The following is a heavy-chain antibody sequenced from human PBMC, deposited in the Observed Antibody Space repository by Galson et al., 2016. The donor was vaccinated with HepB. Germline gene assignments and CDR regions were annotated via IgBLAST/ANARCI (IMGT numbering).Heavy chain of an antibody. Sequence: SLRLSCAASGFTFSNYWMSWVRQAPGKGLEWVAVISYDGSNKYYVDSVKGRFTISRDNSKNTLYLQMNSLRADDMAVYYCAKGPTSYFYGMDVWGQGTTVTVSS. CDR3: AKGPTSYFYGMDV. V-gene: IGHV3-30*18. J-gene: IGHJ6*02. CDR1: GFTFSNYW. CDR2: ISYDGSNK.